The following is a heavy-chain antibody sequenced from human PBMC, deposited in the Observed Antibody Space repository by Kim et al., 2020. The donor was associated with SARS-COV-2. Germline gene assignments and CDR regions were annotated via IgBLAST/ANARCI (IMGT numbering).Heavy chain of an antibody. CDR1: GFTFSDYY. CDR3: ARESYCSSTSCYPFYYYGMDV. Sequence: GGSLRLSCAASGFTFSDYYMSWIRQAPGKGLEWVSYISSSSSYTNYADSVKGRFTISRDNAKNSLYLQMNSLRAEDTAVYYCARESYCSSTSCYPFYYYGMDVWGQGTTVTVSS. D-gene: IGHD2-2*01. J-gene: IGHJ6*02. V-gene: IGHV3-11*05. CDR2: ISSSSSYT.